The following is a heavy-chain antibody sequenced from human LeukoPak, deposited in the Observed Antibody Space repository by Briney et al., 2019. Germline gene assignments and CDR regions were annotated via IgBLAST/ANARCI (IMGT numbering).Heavy chain of an antibody. CDR1: GYTFTSYD. Sequence: ASVKVSCKASGYTFTSYDINWVRQATGQGLEWMGWMNPNSGNTGYAQKFQGRVTITRNTSISTAYMELSSLRSEDTAVYYCARLRAKDYYYYYMDVWGKGTTVTVPS. J-gene: IGHJ6*03. CDR3: ARLRAKDYYYYYMDV. V-gene: IGHV1-8*03. CDR2: MNPNSGNT.